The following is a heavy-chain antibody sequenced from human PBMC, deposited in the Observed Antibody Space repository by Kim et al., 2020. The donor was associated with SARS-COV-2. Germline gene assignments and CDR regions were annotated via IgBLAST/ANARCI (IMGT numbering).Heavy chain of an antibody. J-gene: IGHJ4*02. Sequence: GGSLRLSCAASGFIFSNYSRTWFRQAPGKGLEWVANIKFNGREMYYVDYVKGRFTISRDNAQSALYLQMNSLRVEATALYYSASGRGDYYGSASFDYGGQGTRVTVSS. CDR3: ASGRGDYYGSASFDY. CDR2: IKFNGREM. V-gene: IGHV3-7*01. CDR1: GFIFSNYS. D-gene: IGHD3-10*01.